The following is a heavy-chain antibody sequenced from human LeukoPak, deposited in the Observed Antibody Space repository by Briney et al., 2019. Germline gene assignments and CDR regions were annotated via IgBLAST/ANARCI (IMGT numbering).Heavy chain of an antibody. CDR2: IYTSGST. J-gene: IGHJ4*02. CDR1: GGPISSGSYY. V-gene: IGHV4-61*02. Sequence: PSETLSLTCTVSGGPISSGSYYWSWIRQPAGKGLEWMGRIYTSGSTNYNPSLKSRVTISVDTSKNQFSLKLSSVTAADTAVYYCAREAAGDYWGQGTLVTVSS. CDR3: AREAAGDY.